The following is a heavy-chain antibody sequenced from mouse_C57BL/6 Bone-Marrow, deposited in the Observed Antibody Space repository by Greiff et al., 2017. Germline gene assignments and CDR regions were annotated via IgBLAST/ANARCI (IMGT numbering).Heavy chain of an antibody. CDR1: GYTFTSYW. D-gene: IGHD1-1*01. CDR2: IHPSDSDT. J-gene: IGHJ4*01. CDR3: AIPLRYYAMDY. Sequence: QVQLQQPGAELVKPGASVKVSCKASGYTFTSYWMHWVKQRPGKGLEWIGRIHPSDSDTYYNQKLKGKATLTVDKSSRPAYMQLSTLASEDSAVYYCAIPLRYYAMDYWGQGTSVTVSS. V-gene: IGHV1-74*01.